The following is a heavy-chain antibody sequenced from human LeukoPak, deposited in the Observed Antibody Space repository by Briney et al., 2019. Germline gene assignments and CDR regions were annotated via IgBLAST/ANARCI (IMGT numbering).Heavy chain of an antibody. CDR1: GFTFDDYA. CDR3: ASSYYDSSGYQI. Sequence: GRSLRLSCAASGFTFDDYAMHWVRQAPGKGLEWVSGISWNSGSIGYADSVKGRFTISRDNAKNSLYLQMNSLRAEDTALYYRASSYYDSSGYQIWGQGTLVTVSS. D-gene: IGHD3-22*01. V-gene: IGHV3-9*01. J-gene: IGHJ4*02. CDR2: ISWNSGSI.